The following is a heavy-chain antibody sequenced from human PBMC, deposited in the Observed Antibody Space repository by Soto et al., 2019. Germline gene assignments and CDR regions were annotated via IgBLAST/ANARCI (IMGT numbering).Heavy chain of an antibody. CDR3: AKDLTAAMAGTDY. Sequence: QVQLVESGGSVVQPGRSLRLSCAVSGLTFSSYGMHWVRQAPGKGLEWVTVISDDGSNKYYADSVKGRFIISRDNSKNTLYLQMNSLRAEDTAVYYCAKDLTAAMAGTDYWGQGTLVTVSS. V-gene: IGHV3-30*18. CDR1: GLTFSSYG. D-gene: IGHD6-19*01. CDR2: ISDDGSNK. J-gene: IGHJ4*02.